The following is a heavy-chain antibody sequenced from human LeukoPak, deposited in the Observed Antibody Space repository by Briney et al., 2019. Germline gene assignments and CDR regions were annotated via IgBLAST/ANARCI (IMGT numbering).Heavy chain of an antibody. CDR3: ASGYDFTY. CDR1: GFTLSSYW. CDR2: INSDGSGT. J-gene: IGHJ4*02. V-gene: IGHV3-74*01. D-gene: IGHD5-12*01. Sequence: GGSLRLSCAACGFTLSSYWMHWVSQAPGKGLVGVTRINSDGSGTTYADSVKGRFTISRENDKNTLYLQMNSLSAEDSAVYYCASGYDFTYWGQGTLVTVCS.